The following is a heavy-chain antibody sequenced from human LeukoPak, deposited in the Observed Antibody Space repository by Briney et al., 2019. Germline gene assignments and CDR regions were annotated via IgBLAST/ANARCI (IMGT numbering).Heavy chain of an antibody. CDR1: GYTFTSYD. D-gene: IGHD1-26*01. Sequence: ASVKVSCKASGYTFTSYDINWVRQATGQGLEWKGWMNPNSGSTYYAQKFQGRVTMTRNTSIHTAYMQLASQRAEDTAVYYCARGQSGFKDYYMDVWGKGTTVTVSS. CDR3: ARGQSGFKDYYMDV. V-gene: IGHV1-8*01. CDR2: MNPNSGST. J-gene: IGHJ6*03.